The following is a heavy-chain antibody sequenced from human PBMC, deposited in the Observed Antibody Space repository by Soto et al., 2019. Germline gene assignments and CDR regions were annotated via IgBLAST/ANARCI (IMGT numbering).Heavy chain of an antibody. CDR2: FDPNSGAT. V-gene: IGHV1-2*02. CDR3: ARGYGSLPNMELRFGMDV. Sequence: QVYLVQSGAEVRRPGASVKVSCTAFGYILTGYSLHWVRQAPGQGLEWMGWFDPNSGATNSAERFHGRVSMTRDTSISAAYLELSSLRSDDTAVYYCARGYGSLPNMELRFGMDVWGQGTTISVSS. CDR1: GYILTGYS. D-gene: IGHD5-18*01. J-gene: IGHJ6*02.